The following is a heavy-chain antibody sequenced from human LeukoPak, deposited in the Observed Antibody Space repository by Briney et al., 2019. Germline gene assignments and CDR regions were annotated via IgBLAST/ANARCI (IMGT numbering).Heavy chain of an antibody. CDR1: GGSISSYY. CDR3: ARAQYSGSYGYYFDY. Sequence: SETLSLTCTVSGGSISSYYWSWIRQPPGKGLEWIGYIYYSGSTNYNPSLKSRVTISVDTSKNQFSLKLSSVTAADMAVYYCARAQYSGSYGYYFDYWGQGTLVTVSS. D-gene: IGHD1-26*01. V-gene: IGHV4-59*01. J-gene: IGHJ4*02. CDR2: IYYSGST.